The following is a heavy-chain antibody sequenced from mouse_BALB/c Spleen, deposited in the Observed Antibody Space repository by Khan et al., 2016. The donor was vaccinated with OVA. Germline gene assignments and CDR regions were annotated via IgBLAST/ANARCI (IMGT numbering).Heavy chain of an antibody. D-gene: IGHD1-1*01. CDR2: TNPSNGRT. Sequence: QVQLQQSGAELVKAGASVTMSCKASGYTFTSYWMHWVKQRLGQGLEWFAETNPSNGRTYYNEKFKSKATLTVDKSSSPAYMLLSGPTFEDSAVYYCARSKKIVATYFDYWGQGTTLTVSA. CDR1: GYTFTSYW. V-gene: IGHV1S81*02. CDR3: ARSKKIVATYFDY. J-gene: IGHJ2*01.